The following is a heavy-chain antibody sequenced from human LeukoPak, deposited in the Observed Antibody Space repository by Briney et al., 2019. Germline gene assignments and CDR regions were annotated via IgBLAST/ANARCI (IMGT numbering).Heavy chain of an antibody. CDR1: GFTFHSYA. Sequence: GGSLRLSCAASGFTFHSYAMSWVRQAPGKGLDWVSAISGSGGSTYYADSVKGRFTISRDNSKNTLYLQMNSLRVEDTAVYYCAKDDGRRRNSWFDYWGQGTLVTVSS. CDR2: ISGSGGST. D-gene: IGHD6-13*01. V-gene: IGHV3-23*01. CDR3: AKDDGRRRNSWFDY. J-gene: IGHJ4*02.